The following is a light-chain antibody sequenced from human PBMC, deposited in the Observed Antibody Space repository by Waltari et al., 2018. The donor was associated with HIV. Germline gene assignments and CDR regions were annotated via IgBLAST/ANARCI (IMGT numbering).Light chain of an antibody. CDR3: QQRSNWPPIT. CDR2: ETS. J-gene: IGKJ5*01. Sequence: EIVLTQSPATLSSSPGERATLSCRASQSVRNYLAWSQHKPGQSPRLLIYETSKRATGTAARFSGSGSGTDFSLTISSLEPEDVGVYYCQQRSNWPPITFGQGTRVEIK. V-gene: IGKV3-11*01. CDR1: QSVRNY.